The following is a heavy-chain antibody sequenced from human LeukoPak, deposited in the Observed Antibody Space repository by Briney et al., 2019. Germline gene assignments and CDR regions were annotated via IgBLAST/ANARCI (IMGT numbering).Heavy chain of an antibody. CDR3: ARDLPGSYYYYYYGMDV. CDR1: GFTFSSSW. Sequence: GGSLRLSCAASGFTFSSSWMTWVRQAPGKGLEWVSSISSSSSYIYYADSVKGRFTISRDNAKNSLYLQMNSLRAEDTAVYYCARDLPGSYYYYYYGMDVWGQGTTVTVSS. D-gene: IGHD1-26*01. V-gene: IGHV3-21*01. J-gene: IGHJ6*02. CDR2: ISSSSSYI.